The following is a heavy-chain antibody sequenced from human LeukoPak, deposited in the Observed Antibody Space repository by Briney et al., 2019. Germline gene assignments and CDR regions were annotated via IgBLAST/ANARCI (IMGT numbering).Heavy chain of an antibody. V-gene: IGHV5-51*01. D-gene: IGHD6-13*01. CDR1: GYSFTSYW. CDR2: IYPGDSDT. CDR3: ARRDRIAAGPFDY. Sequence: GESLKISCKVSGYSFTSYWIGWVRLMPGKGLEWMGIIYPGDSDTGYSPSFQGQVTISADKSISTAYLQWSSLKASDTAMYYCARRDRIAAGPFDYWGQGTLVSVSS. J-gene: IGHJ4*02.